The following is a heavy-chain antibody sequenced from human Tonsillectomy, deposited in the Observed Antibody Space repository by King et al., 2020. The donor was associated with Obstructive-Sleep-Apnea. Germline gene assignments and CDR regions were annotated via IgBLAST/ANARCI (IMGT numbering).Heavy chain of an antibody. CDR2: INSDGSST. CDR1: GFTFSSYW. Sequence: VQLVESGGGLVQPGGSLRLSCAASGFTFSSYWMHWVRPAPGKGLVWVSRINSDGSSTSYADSVKGRFTISRDNAKNTLFLQMNSLRAEDTAVYYCAVLWFGELFHFDYWGQGTLVTVSS. V-gene: IGHV3-74*01. J-gene: IGHJ4*02. D-gene: IGHD3-10*01. CDR3: AVLWFGELFHFDY.